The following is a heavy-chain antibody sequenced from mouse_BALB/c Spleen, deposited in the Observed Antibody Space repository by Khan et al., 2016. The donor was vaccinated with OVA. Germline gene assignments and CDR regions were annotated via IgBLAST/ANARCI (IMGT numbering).Heavy chain of an antibody. J-gene: IGHJ3*01. D-gene: IGHD3-1*01. CDR3: ARGGSSGPAWFAY. Sequence: EVQLQESGPGLVKPSQSLSLTCSVTGYCITSGYFWNWIRQFPGNKLEWMGYIRYDGDSNYNPSLKNRISITRDTSKNQFFLKLNSVTPEDTATFYCARGGSSGPAWFAYWGQGTLVTVSP. CDR1: GYCITSGYF. V-gene: IGHV3-6*02. CDR2: IRYDGDS.